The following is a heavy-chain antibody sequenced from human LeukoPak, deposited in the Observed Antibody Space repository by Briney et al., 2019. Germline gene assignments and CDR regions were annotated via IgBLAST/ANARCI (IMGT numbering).Heavy chain of an antibody. D-gene: IGHD4-23*01. Sequence: ASVKVSCKASGHTFTGYYMHWVRQAPGQGLEWMGWINPNSGGTNYAQKFQGRVTMTRDTSISTAYMELSRLRSDDTAVYYCARDRDYGGNSLAPVDYWGQGTLVTVSS. J-gene: IGHJ4*02. CDR2: INPNSGGT. CDR1: GHTFTGYY. V-gene: IGHV1-2*02. CDR3: ARDRDYGGNSLAPVDY.